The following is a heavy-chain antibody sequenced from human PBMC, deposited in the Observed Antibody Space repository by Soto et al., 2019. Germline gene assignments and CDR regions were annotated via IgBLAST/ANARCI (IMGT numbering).Heavy chain of an antibody. V-gene: IGHV3-7*04. CDR3: ARGYGFIDY. Sequence: GESLKISCAASGFTFSSYWMSWVRQAPGKGLEWVANIKQDGSEKYYVDSVKGRFTISRDNAKNSLYLQMNSLRAEDTAVYYCARGYGFIDYWGQGTLVTVSS. J-gene: IGHJ4*02. CDR2: IKQDGSEK. D-gene: IGHD1-1*01. CDR1: GFTFSSYW.